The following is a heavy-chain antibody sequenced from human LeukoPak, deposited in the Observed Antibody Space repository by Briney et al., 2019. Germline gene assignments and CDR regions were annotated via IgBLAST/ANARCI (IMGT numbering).Heavy chain of an antibody. CDR2: ISAYNGNT. CDR1: GYTFTSYG. Sequence: ASVKVSCKASGYTFTSYGISWVRQAPGQGLEWMGWISAYNGNTNYAQKLQGRVTMTTDTSTSTAYMELRSMRSDDTGVYYCARGFDCSGGSCSHPPDYWGQGTLVAVSS. D-gene: IGHD2-15*01. V-gene: IGHV1-18*01. CDR3: ARGFDCSGGSCSHPPDY. J-gene: IGHJ4*02.